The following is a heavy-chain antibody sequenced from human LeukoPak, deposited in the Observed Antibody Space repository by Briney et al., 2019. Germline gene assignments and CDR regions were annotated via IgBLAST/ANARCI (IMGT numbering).Heavy chain of an antibody. CDR3: ARDHLKRRYFRFAFDM. CDR1: GFTFSSYG. J-gene: IGHJ3*02. D-gene: IGHD3-9*01. V-gene: IGHV3-33*01. Sequence: GRSLRLSCAASGFTFSSYGMHWVRQAPGKGLEWVAVIWYDGSNKYYADSVKGRFTISRDNSKNTLYLQMNSLRAEDTAVYYCARDHLKRRYFRFAFDMWGQGTMVTVSS. CDR2: IWYDGSNK.